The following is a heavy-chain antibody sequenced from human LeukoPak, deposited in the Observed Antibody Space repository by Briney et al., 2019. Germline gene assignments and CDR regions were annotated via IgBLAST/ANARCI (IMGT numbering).Heavy chain of an antibody. CDR1: GYTFTGYY. Sequence: ASVKVSCKASGYTFTGYYMHWVRQAPGQGLEWMGWMNPNSGNTGYAQKFQGRVTITRNTSISTAYMELSSLRSEDTAVYYCARGVTMGYWGQGTLVTVSS. J-gene: IGHJ4*02. CDR2: MNPNSGNT. V-gene: IGHV1-8*03. D-gene: IGHD3-10*01. CDR3: ARGVTMGY.